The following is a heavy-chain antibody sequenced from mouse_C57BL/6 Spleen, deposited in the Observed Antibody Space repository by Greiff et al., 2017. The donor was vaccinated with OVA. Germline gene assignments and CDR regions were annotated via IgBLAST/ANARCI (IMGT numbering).Heavy chain of an antibody. J-gene: IGHJ3*01. CDR1: GYTFTSYW. D-gene: IGHD1-1*01. Sequence: QVQLKQPGAELVRPGTSVKLSCKASGYTFTSYWMHWVKQRPGQGLEWIGVIDPSDSYTNYNQKFKGKATLTVDTSSSTAYMQLSSLTSEDSAVYYCARSNYGSSKAWFAYWGQGTLVTVSA. V-gene: IGHV1-59*01. CDR2: IDPSDSYT. CDR3: ARSNYGSSKAWFAY.